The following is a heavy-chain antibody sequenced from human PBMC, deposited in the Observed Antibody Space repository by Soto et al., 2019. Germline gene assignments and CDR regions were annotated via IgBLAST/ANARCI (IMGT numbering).Heavy chain of an antibody. D-gene: IGHD6-13*01. Sequence: ASVKVSCKASGYTFTSYYMHWVRQAPGQGLEWMGIINPSGGSTSYAQKFQGRVTMTRDTSTNTVYMELSSLRSEDTAMYYCARDFVLAPSALYYYDYWGQGTLVTVSS. J-gene: IGHJ4*02. V-gene: IGHV1-46*01. CDR1: GYTFTSYY. CDR2: INPSGGST. CDR3: ARDFVLAPSALYYYDY.